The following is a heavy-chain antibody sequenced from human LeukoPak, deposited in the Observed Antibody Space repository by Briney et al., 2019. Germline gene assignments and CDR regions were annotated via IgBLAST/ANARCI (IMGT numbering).Heavy chain of an antibody. CDR2: IYPGDSDT. V-gene: IGHV5-51*01. D-gene: IGHD2/OR15-2a*01. CDR3: ARQEYLVSKVTELDH. CDR1: GYSFTSYW. J-gene: IGHJ4*02. Sequence: GESLKISCKGSGYSFTSYWIGWVRQMPGKGLEWMGIIYPGDSDTRYSPSFRGQVTISADKSISTAYLQWSSLKASDTARYYCARQEYLVSKVTELDHWGQGTLVTVSS.